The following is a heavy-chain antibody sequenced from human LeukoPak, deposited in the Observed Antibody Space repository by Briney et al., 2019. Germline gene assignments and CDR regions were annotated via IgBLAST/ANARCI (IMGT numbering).Heavy chain of an antibody. V-gene: IGHV4-61*02. CDR2: IYTSGST. J-gene: IGHJ4*02. Sequence: PSETLSLTCAVSGYSISSSSYYWGWIRQPAGKGLEWIGRIYTSGSTNYNPSLKSRVTMSVDTSKNQFSLKLSSVTAADTAVYYCAREILWFGERTRNFDYWGQGTLVTVSS. CDR3: AREILWFGERTRNFDY. CDR1: GYSISSSSYY. D-gene: IGHD3-10*01.